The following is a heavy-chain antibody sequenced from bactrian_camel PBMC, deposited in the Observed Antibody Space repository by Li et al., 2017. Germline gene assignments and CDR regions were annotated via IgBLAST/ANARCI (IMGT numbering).Heavy chain of an antibody. V-gene: IGHV3S40*01. J-gene: IGHJ4*01. CDR1: GFAFSDYP. CDR2: INSRNVAT. CDR3: LVGFDY. D-gene: IGHD2*01. Sequence: VQLVESGGGLVRPGGSLTLSCVASGFAFSDYPLTWVRQTPEKRFERVSAINSRNVATYNDSVRGRFTISRDNSRSTVILELTSLTIEDTAMYYCLVGFDYWGQGTQVTVS.